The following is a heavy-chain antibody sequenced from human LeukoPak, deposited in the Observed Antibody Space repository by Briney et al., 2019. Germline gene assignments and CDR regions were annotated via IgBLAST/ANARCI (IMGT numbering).Heavy chain of an antibody. CDR1: GGSISSSNW. CDR2: IYHSGST. CDR3: AKSSGTVTLGLDV. D-gene: IGHD3-16*01. V-gene: IGHV4-4*02. Sequence: PSETLSLTCAVSGGSISSSNWWNWVRQPPGKGLEWIGEIYHSGSTNYNPSLKSRVTVSVDKSKNQFSLKLSSVTAADTAVYYCAKSSGTVTLGLDVWGQGTTVTVSS. J-gene: IGHJ6*02.